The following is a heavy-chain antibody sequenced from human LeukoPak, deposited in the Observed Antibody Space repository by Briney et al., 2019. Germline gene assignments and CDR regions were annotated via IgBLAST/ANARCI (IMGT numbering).Heavy chain of an antibody. J-gene: IGHJ4*02. D-gene: IGHD3-9*01. V-gene: IGHV3-23*01. CDR3: AKADILTGYYNVLPAYYFDY. CDR1: GFTFSSYG. CDR2: ISGSGGST. Sequence: PGGSLRLSCAASGFTFSSYGMSWVRQAPGKGLEWVSAISGSGGSTYYADSVKGRFTISRDNSKNTLYLQMNSLRAEDTAVYYCAKADILTGYYNVLPAYYFDYWGQGTLVTVSS.